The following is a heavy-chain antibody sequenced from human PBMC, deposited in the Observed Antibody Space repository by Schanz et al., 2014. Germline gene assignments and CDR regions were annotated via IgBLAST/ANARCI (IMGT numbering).Heavy chain of an antibody. V-gene: IGHV3-53*01. J-gene: IGHJ4*02. Sequence: EVQLVESGEGLVEAGGSLRLSCAASGFTVSNSYIHWVRQAPGRGLEWVSGITRQGTTYYADFVKGRFSISRDLSSNTLYLQMNSLRADDSAIYYCAKDHPSSGWPAFDVWGQGTQVTVSS. CDR3: AKDHPSSGWPAFDV. D-gene: IGHD6-19*01. CDR1: GFTVSNSY. CDR2: ITRQGTT.